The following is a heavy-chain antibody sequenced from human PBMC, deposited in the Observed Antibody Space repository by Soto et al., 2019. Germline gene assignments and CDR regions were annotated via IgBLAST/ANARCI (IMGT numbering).Heavy chain of an antibody. CDR2: MYYRGST. CDR1: GGSSSCYY. CDR3: AILATRYSFHY. J-gene: IGHJ4*02. Sequence: SETLSLTCTVSGGSSSCYYWSWNRQPAGKGLEWIGYMYYRGSTSYNPSLKSRVTISVDTSKNQFSLKMSSVTAADTAVYYCAILATRYSFHYTGQGPVVTVAS. D-gene: IGHD2-15*01. V-gene: IGHV4-59*01.